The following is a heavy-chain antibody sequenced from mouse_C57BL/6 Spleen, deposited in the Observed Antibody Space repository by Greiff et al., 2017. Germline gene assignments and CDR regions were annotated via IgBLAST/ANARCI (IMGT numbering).Heavy chain of an antibody. CDR3: ARRSYGNYGVYYFDY. J-gene: IGHJ2*01. Sequence: VKLMESGGGLVKPGGSLKLSCAASGFTFSSYAMSWVRQTPEKRLEWVATISDGGSYTYYPDNVKGRFTISRDNAKNNLYLQMSHLKSEDTAMYYCARRSYGNYGVYYFDYWGQGTTLTVSS. CDR2: ISDGGSYT. D-gene: IGHD2-10*02. V-gene: IGHV5-4*03. CDR1: GFTFSSYA.